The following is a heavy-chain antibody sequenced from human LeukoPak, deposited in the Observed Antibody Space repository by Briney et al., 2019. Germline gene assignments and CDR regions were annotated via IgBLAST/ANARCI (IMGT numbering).Heavy chain of an antibody. Sequence: NPSETLSLTCTVSGGSISSYYWSWIRQPPGKGLEWIGYIYYSGSTNYNPSLKSRVTISVDTSKNQFSLKLSSVTAADTAVYYCARGAEYSSSWYVDYWGQGTLVTVSP. J-gene: IGHJ4*02. CDR1: GGSISSYY. D-gene: IGHD6-13*01. CDR2: IYYSGST. CDR3: ARGAEYSSSWYVDY. V-gene: IGHV4-59*01.